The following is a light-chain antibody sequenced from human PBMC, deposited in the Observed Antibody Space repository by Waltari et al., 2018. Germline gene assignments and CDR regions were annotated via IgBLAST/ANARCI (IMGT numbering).Light chain of an antibody. CDR3: QQYGSSPAYT. V-gene: IGKV3-20*01. Sequence: EIVLTQSPDTLSLSPGDRATLSCRASQSVRSSYFAWYQEKPGQAPRRLIYGPSSRATGIPDRFSGSGSGTDFTLTISRLEPEDFAVYYCQQYGSSPAYTFGQGTRLEIK. CDR2: GPS. CDR1: QSVRSSY. J-gene: IGKJ2*01.